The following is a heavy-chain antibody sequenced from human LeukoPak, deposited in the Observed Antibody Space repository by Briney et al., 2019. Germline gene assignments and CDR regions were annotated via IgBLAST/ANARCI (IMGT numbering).Heavy chain of an antibody. D-gene: IGHD6-19*01. CDR1: GGSISSYY. CDR3: ARYSETVAGRSRWFDP. V-gene: IGHV4-59*01. J-gene: IGHJ5*02. Sequence: SETLSLTCTVSGGSISSYYWSWIRQPPGKGLEWIGYIYYSGSTNYNPSLRSRVTISVDTPRNQFSLKLSSVTAADTAVYYCARYSETVAGRSRWFDPWGQGTLVTVSS. CDR2: IYYSGST.